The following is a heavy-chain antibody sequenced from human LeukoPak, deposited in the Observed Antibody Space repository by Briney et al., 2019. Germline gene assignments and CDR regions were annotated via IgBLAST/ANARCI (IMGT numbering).Heavy chain of an antibody. V-gene: IGHV4-4*07. J-gene: IGHJ4*02. CDR2: IYTSGST. D-gene: IGHD3-22*01. Sequence: SETLSLTCTVYGGSISSYYWSWIRQPAGKGLEWIGRIYTSGSTNYNPSLKSRVTMSVDTSKNQFSLKLSSVTAADTAVYYCARDLYYYDSSGPFDYWGQGTLVTVSS. CDR1: GGSISSYY. CDR3: ARDLYYYDSSGPFDY.